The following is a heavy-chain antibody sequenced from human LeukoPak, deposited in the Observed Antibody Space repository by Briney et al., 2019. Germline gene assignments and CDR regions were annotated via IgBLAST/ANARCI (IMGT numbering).Heavy chain of an antibody. CDR2: IYQSGST. V-gene: IGHV4-4*03. D-gene: IGHD6-19*01. CDR1: GGSISSINW. Sequence: PLGSLSLTCAVFGGSISSINWWSGVRQPPGKGLEWIGEIYQSGSTNYNPSLKSRVTISVDKSKNQFSLKLRSVTAADTAVYYCARESQWLVRGGYFDYWGQGILVTVSS. J-gene: IGHJ4*02. CDR3: ARESQWLVRGGYFDY.